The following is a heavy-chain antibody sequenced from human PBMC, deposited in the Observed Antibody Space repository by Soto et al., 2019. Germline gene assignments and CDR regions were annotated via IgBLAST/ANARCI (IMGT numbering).Heavy chain of an antibody. CDR3: ARVPVRREFGYYYYGMDV. CDR1: GYTFTSYD. D-gene: IGHD3-16*01. V-gene: IGHV1-8*01. Sequence: ASVKVSCKASGYTFTSYDINWARQAAGQGLEWMGWMNPNSGNTGSAQKFQGRVTMTRNTSIRTAYMELSSLRSEDTAVYYCARVPVRREFGYYYYGMDVWGQGTTVTVSS. CDR2: MNPNSGNT. J-gene: IGHJ6*02.